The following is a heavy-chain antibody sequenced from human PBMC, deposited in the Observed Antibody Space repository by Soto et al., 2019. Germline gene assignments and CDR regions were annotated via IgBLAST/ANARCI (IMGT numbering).Heavy chain of an antibody. CDR2: IYPGDSDT. D-gene: IGHD3-16*02. CDR1: GYSFTIYW. J-gene: IGHJ6*02. Sequence: PGESLKISWKGSGYSFTIYWIGWVRQMPGRGLEWMGIIYPGDSDTRYSPSFQGQVTISADKSISTAYLQWSSLKASDTAMYYCARQVYHTGYYYYYYGMDVWGQGTTVTVSS. V-gene: IGHV5-51*01. CDR3: ARQVYHTGYYYYYYGMDV.